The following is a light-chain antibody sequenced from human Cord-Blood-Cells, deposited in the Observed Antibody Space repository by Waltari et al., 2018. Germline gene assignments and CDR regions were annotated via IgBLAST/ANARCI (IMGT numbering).Light chain of an antibody. CDR1: QSVSSN. J-gene: IGKJ2*01. Sequence: EIVMTPSPATLSVSPGERATLSCRASQSVSSNLAWYQQKPGQAPRLLIYGASTRATGIPARFSGSGSGTEFTLTISSLQSEDFAVYYCQQYNNWPYTLGQGTKLEIK. CDR2: GAS. CDR3: QQYNNWPYT. V-gene: IGKV3-15*01.